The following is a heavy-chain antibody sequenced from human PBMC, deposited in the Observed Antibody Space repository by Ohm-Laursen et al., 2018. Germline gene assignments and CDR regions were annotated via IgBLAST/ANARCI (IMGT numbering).Heavy chain of an antibody. Sequence: SQTLSLTCAVSGYSISSGYFWGWIRQPPGKGLEWIGTIYHSGSTYYNPSHKSRVTISVDTSKNQFSLKLSPVTAADTALYYCARGLWWFDPWGQGTLVTVSS. V-gene: IGHV4-38-2*01. CDR2: IYHSGST. CDR1: GYSISSGYF. CDR3: ARGLWWFDP. J-gene: IGHJ5*02.